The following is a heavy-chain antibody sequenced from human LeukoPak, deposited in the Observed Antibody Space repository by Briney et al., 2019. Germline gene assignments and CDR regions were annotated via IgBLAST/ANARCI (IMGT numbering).Heavy chain of an antibody. CDR3: ARGGWLGKPQRVDY. CDR1: GLTFSSDW. D-gene: IGHD6-19*01. V-gene: IGHV3-74*01. J-gene: IGHJ4*02. Sequence: PGGSLRLSCAAPGLTFSSDWMHWVRQVPGKGLVWVSRINSDASTINYADSVKGRFTISRDNAKNTLYLQMNSLRAEDTAVYYCARGGWLGKPQRVDYWGQGTLITVSS. CDR2: INSDASTI.